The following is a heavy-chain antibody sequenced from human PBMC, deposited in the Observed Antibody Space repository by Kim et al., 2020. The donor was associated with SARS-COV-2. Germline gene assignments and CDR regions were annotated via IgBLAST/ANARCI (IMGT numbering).Heavy chain of an antibody. CDR2: ISGSST. V-gene: IGHV3-23*01. D-gene: IGHD6-13*01. J-gene: IGHJ4*02. CDR1: GFTFSSYA. CDR3: AKRSTAAVFDY. Sequence: GGSLRLSCAASGFTFSSYAMSWVRQAPGKGLEWVSTISGSSTYYADSVKGRFTISRDISKNTLYLLMYSLRADDTAVYYCAKRSTAAVFDYCGQGTLVTV.